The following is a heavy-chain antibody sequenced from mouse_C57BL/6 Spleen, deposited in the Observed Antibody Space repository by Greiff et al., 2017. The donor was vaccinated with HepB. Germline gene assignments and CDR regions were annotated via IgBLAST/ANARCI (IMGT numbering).Heavy chain of an antibody. D-gene: IGHD2-4*01. J-gene: IGHJ3*01. CDR2: ISYSGST. Sequence: ESGPGMVKPSQSLSLTCTVTGYSITSGYDWHWIRHFPGNNLEWMGYISYSGSTNYNPSLKSRISITHDTSKNHFFLKLNSVTTEDTATYYCARGGYYDYDEGFAYWGQGTLVTVSA. V-gene: IGHV3-1*01. CDR3: ARGGYYDYDEGFAY. CDR1: GYSITSGYD.